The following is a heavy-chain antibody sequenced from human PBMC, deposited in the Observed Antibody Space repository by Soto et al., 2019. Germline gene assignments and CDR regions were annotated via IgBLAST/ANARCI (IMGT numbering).Heavy chain of an antibody. D-gene: IGHD3-16*01. J-gene: IGHJ4*02. CDR3: TKGATSPFDS. CDR1: GYSIDRGYY. Sequence: SETLSLTCSVSGYSIDRGYYWGWIRQAPERGLGWIGSISHRGATSYTPSFEGRVTISADNSINTAYLHLLNLKASDTAIYYCTKGATSPFDSWGQGTRVTVSS. V-gene: IGHV4-38-2*02. CDR2: ISHRGAT.